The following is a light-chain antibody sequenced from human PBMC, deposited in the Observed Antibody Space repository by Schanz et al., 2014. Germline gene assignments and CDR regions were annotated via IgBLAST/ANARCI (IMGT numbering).Light chain of an antibody. Sequence: QSALTQPASVSGSPGQSITISCTGTSSDVGYYNLVSWYQQHPGKAPKLMIYEGSKRPSGVPDRFSGSKSGNTASLTISGLQAEDEADYYCTSYTSTDTWLFGGGTKLTVL. J-gene: IGLJ3*02. CDR1: SSDVGYYNL. V-gene: IGLV2-14*02. CDR2: EGS. CDR3: TSYTSTDTWL.